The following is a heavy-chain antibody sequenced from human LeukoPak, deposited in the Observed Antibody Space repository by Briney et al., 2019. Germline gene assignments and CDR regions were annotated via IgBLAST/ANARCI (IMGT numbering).Heavy chain of an antibody. CDR2: INAGNGNT. Sequence: ASVKVSCKASGYTFTSYAMHWVRQAPGQRLEWMGWINAGNGNTKYAQKFQGRVTITRDTSASTAYMEVSSLRSEDTAVYHCARTQGVYYGGNSGAFDIWGQGTVVTVSS. V-gene: IGHV1-3*01. J-gene: IGHJ3*02. CDR1: GYTFTSYA. D-gene: IGHD4-23*01. CDR3: ARTQGVYYGGNSGAFDI.